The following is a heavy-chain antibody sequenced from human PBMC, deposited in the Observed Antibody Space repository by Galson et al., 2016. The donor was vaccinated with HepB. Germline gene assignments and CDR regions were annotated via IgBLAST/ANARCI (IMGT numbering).Heavy chain of an antibody. D-gene: IGHD3-9*01. CDR2: ITPSGTFA. J-gene: IGHJ4*02. CDR1: GFTFSDCY. Sequence: SLRLSCAASGFTFSDCYMAWIRQAPGKALEWISYITPSGTFANYADSVRGRFTISRDNAKNLFYVQLNSLRVEDTAVYYWARGASGYDISRGFPASDYWGQGALVTVSS. CDR3: ARGASGYDISRGFPASDY. V-gene: IGHV3-11*06.